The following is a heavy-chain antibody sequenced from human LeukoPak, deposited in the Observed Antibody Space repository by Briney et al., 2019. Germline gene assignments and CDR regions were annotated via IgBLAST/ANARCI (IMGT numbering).Heavy chain of an antibody. D-gene: IGHD6-6*01. CDR1: GYTFSGHY. CDR2: INPNSGGT. CDR3: ASTASQLAKGAHDAFDI. V-gene: IGHV1-2*02. J-gene: IGHJ3*02. Sequence: ASVKVSCKASGYTFSGHYMHWVRQAPGQGLEWMGWINPNSGGTNYAQKFQGRVTMTRDTSISTAYMELSRLRSDDTAVYYCASTASQLAKGAHDAFDIWGQGTTVTVSS.